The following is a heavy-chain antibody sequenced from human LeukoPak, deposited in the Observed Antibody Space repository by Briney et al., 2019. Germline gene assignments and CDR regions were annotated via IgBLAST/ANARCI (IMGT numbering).Heavy chain of an antibody. D-gene: IGHD6-13*01. V-gene: IGHV4-39*02. CDR2: IYYSGST. J-gene: IGHJ5*02. CDR1: GGSISSSLYH. CDR3: ARDLPGGYSSSWSNWFDP. Sequence: SETLSLTCTVSGGSISSSLYHWGWIRQSPGKNLEWLGSIYYSGSTYYNPSLKSRVTISVDTSKNQFSLKLSSVTAADTAVYYCARDLPGGYSSSWSNWFDPWGQGTLVTVSS.